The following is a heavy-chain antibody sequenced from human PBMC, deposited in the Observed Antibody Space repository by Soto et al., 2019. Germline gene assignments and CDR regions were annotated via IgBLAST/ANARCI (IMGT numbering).Heavy chain of an antibody. CDR3: ARAGAAGGYYYGMDV. D-gene: IGHD6-13*01. CDR1: GGSISSGDYY. J-gene: IGHJ6*02. Sequence: SETLSLTCTVSGGSISSGDYYWSWIRQPPGKGLEWIGYIYYSGSTYYNPSLKSRVTISVDTSKNQFSLKLSSVTAADTAVYYCARAGAAGGYYYGMDVWGQGTTVTVSS. CDR2: IYYSGST. V-gene: IGHV4-30-4*01.